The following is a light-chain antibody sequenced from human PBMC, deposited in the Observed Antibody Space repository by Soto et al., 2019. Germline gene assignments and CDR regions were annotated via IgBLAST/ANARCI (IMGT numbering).Light chain of an antibody. CDR2: GNN. CDR1: SSNIGAGYD. V-gene: IGLV1-40*01. CDR3: QSYDSSLSAYV. Sequence: QSVLTHSPSVSGAPGQRVTISCTGSSSNIGAGYDVHWYQQLPGTAPKLLIYGNNNRPSGVPDRFSGSKSDTSASLAITELQAEDEADYYCQSYDSSLSAYVFGPGTKVTVL. J-gene: IGLJ1*01.